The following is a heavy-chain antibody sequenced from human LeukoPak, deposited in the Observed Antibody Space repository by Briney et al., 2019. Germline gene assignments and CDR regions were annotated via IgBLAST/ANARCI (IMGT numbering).Heavy chain of an antibody. Sequence: SETLSLTCTVSGGSISSYYWSWIWQPPGKGLEWIGYIYYSGSTNYNPSLKSRVTISVDTSKNQFSLKLSSVTAADTAVYYCTRGEVEVVPAAMRRTGPDYYYYGMDVWGQGTTVTVSS. J-gene: IGHJ6*02. CDR2: IYYSGST. D-gene: IGHD2-2*01. V-gene: IGHV4-59*01. CDR1: GGSISSYY. CDR3: TRGEVEVVPAAMRRTGPDYYYYGMDV.